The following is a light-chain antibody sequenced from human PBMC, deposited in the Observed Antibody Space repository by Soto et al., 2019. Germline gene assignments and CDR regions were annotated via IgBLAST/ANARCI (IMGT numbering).Light chain of an antibody. CDR1: SSNIGAGYD. V-gene: IGLV1-40*01. J-gene: IGLJ3*02. CDR2: GNT. Sequence: QSVLTQPPSMSGAPGQRVTISCTGSSSNIGAGYDVHWYQHLPGTAPKLLIYGNTNRPSGVPDRFSGSKSGTSASLAFTGLQAEDEADYYCQSHDSSLNSWVFGGGTKLTVL. CDR3: QSHDSSLNSWV.